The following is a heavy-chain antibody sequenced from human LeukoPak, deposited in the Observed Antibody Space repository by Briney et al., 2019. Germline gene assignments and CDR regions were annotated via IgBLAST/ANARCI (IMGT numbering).Heavy chain of an antibody. CDR3: ATDQYCGGDCYSY. Sequence: ASVKVPCKVSGYTLTELSMHWVRQAPGKGLEWMGGFDPEDVETIYAQKFQGRVTMTEDTSTDTAYMDLSSLRSEPTAVYYCATDQYCGGDCYSYWGQGTLVTVSS. D-gene: IGHD2-21*02. J-gene: IGHJ4*02. V-gene: IGHV1-24*01. CDR2: FDPEDVET. CDR1: GYTLTELS.